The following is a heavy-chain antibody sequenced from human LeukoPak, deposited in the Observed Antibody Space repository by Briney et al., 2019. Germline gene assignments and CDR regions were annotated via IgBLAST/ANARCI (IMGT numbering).Heavy chain of an antibody. J-gene: IGHJ2*01. Sequence: EASVKVSCKASGYTFTGYYMHWVRQAPGQGLEWMGWINPNSGGTNYAQKLQGRVTMTTDTSTSTAYMELRSLRSDDTAVYYCARDLDSSSSEWYFDLWGRGTLVTVSS. CDR1: GYTFTGYY. CDR3: ARDLDSSSSEWYFDL. D-gene: IGHD6-6*01. CDR2: INPNSGGT. V-gene: IGHV1-2*02.